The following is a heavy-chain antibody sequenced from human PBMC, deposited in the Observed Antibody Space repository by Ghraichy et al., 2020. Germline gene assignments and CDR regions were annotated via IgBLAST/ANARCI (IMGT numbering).Heavy chain of an antibody. CDR3: ARGRDFWSGVDY. D-gene: IGHD3-3*01. Sequence: LSLTCAASGFTFSDYYMTWIRQAPGKGLEWISYSSTSGTTIYYADSVKGRFTISRDNAKNSLHPQMNSLRAEDTAVYYCARGRDFWSGVDYWGQGTLVTVSS. J-gene: IGHJ4*02. CDR1: GFTFSDYY. CDR2: SSTSGTTI. V-gene: IGHV3-11*01.